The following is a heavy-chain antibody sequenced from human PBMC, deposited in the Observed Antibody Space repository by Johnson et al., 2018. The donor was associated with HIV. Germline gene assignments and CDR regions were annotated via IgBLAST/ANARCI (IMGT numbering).Heavy chain of an antibody. CDR3: ASVYYDILTGYYYDALDI. CDR1: GFTFSSFD. D-gene: IGHD3-9*01. J-gene: IGHJ3*02. Sequence: QVQLVESGGGVVQPGRSLRLSCAASGFTFSSFDMHWVRQAPGKGLEWVALISYDGSNKYYADSVKGRFTISRHNSKTTLYLQRNSLRAEDTAVYYCASVYYDILTGYYYDALDIWGRGTMVTVSS. V-gene: IGHV3-30-3*01. CDR2: ISYDGSNK.